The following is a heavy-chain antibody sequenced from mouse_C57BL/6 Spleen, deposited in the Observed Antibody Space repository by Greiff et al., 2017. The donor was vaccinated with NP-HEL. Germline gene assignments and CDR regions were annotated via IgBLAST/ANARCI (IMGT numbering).Heavy chain of an antibody. CDR3: ARWFITTVDFDY. V-gene: IGHV14-3*01. CDR1: GFNIKNTY. J-gene: IGHJ2*01. Sequence: EVKLVESVAELVRPGASVKLSCTASGFNIKNTYMHWVKQRPEQGLEWIGRIDPANGNTKYAPKFQGKATITADTSSNTAYLQLSSLTSEDTAIYYCARWFITTVDFDYWGQGTTLTVSS. D-gene: IGHD1-2*01. CDR2: IDPANGNT.